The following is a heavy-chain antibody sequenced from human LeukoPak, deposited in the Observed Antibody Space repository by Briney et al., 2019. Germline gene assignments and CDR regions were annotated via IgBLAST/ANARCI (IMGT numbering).Heavy chain of an antibody. CDR1: GFTLSSYA. CDR3: VMAISGYDPQRFDY. J-gene: IGHJ4*02. Sequence: GGSLRLSCSASGFTLSSYAMNWVRQAPGKGLKYVSAISSNGGSTFYADSVRGRFTISRDNSKNTLYLQVSSLRPEDTAVYYCVMAISGYDPQRFDYWGQGTLVTVSS. CDR2: ISSNGGST. D-gene: IGHD5-12*01. V-gene: IGHV3-64D*09.